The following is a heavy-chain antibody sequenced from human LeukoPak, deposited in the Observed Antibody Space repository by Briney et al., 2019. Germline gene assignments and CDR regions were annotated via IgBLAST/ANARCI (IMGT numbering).Heavy chain of an antibody. D-gene: IGHD6-13*01. J-gene: IGHJ6*03. CDR2: ISGSGGST. CDR3: AKVGSSSWYYYYYYYYYMDV. Sequence: GGSLRLSCAASGFTFSSYGMSWVRQAPGKGLEWVSAISGSGGSTYYADSVKGRFTISRDNSKNTLYLQMNSLRAEDTAVYYCAKVGSSSWYYYYYYYYYMDVWGKGTTVTISS. V-gene: IGHV3-23*01. CDR1: GFTFSSYG.